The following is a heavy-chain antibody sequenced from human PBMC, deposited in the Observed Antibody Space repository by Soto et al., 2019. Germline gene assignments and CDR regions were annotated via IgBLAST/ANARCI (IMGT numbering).Heavy chain of an antibody. J-gene: IGHJ4*02. Sequence: GGSLRLSCAASGFPFDSYAMSWVRQTPGKGLEWVSIISRSGDSTYYPDSLKGRFTISRDSAKHTVYLQMNSLRAEDTAIYFCAKLGPNSGWFDTFDFWGQGTPVTVSS. V-gene: IGHV3-23*01. CDR3: AKLGPNSGWFDTFDF. CDR1: GFPFDSYA. CDR2: ISRSGDST. D-gene: IGHD6-19*01.